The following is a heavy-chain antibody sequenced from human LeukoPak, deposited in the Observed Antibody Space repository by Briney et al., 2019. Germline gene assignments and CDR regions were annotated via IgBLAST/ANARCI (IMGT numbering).Heavy chain of an antibody. CDR1: GFTFSSYE. Sequence: GGSLRLSCAASGFTFSSYEMNWVRQAPGKGLEWVSHVSSSGSITYYADSVKGRFTISRDNAKNSLYLQMNSLRAEGTAVYYCARETLRYDSGSGSATLDYWGQGTLVTVSS. CDR2: VSSSGSIT. CDR3: ARETLRYDSGSGSATLDY. D-gene: IGHD3-10*01. J-gene: IGHJ4*02. V-gene: IGHV3-48*03.